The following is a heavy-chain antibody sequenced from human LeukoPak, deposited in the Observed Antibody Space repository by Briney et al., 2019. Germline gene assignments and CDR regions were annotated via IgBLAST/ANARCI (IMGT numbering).Heavy chain of an antibody. J-gene: IGHJ4*02. CDR3: ARENDYADYLRSFDY. Sequence: SETLSLTCTVSGGSISSTNNYWGWIRQTPGKGLEWIGSIYYSGITYYNPSLKSRVTISVDTSKNHFSLRLNSVTAADTAVYYCARENDYADYLRSFDYWGQGALVTVSS. D-gene: IGHD4-17*01. CDR2: IYYSGIT. V-gene: IGHV4-39*07. CDR1: GGSISSTNNY.